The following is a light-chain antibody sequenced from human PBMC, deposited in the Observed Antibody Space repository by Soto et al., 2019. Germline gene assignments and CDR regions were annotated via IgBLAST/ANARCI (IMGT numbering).Light chain of an antibody. J-gene: IGKJ1*01. CDR3: QQYNSYPPT. CDR1: QGISSY. Sequence: AIRMTQSPSSFSASTGDRVTSTCRASQGISSYLAWYQQKPGKAPKLLIYAASTLQSGVPSRFSGSGSGTDFTLTISCLQSEDFATYYCQQYNSYPPTFGQGTKVEIK. V-gene: IGKV1-8*01. CDR2: AAS.